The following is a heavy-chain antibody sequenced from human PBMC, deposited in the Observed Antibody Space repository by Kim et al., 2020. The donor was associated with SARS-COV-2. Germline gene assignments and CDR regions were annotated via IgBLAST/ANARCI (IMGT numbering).Heavy chain of an antibody. CDR3: TTRLNWYFDL. Sequence: TTDCAAPGKGRFSISRDDSKNTLYLQMNSLKTEDTAVYYCTTRLNWYFDLWGRGTLVTVSS. V-gene: IGHV3-15*01. J-gene: IGHJ2*01. CDR2: TT.